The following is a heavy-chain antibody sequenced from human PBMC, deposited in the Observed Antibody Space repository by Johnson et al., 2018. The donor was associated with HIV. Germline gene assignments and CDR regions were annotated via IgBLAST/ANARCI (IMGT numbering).Heavy chain of an antibody. D-gene: IGHD5-12*01. V-gene: IGHV3-33*08. CDR1: GFTFSNYA. Sequence: QVQLVESGGGVVQPGRSLRLSCAASGFTFSNYAMHWVRQAPGKGLEWVAVIWYDGSNKYYVDSVKGRFTISRDNAKNSLYLQMNSLRAEDTAVYYCARDPGWLHAFDSWGQGTMVTVSS. J-gene: IGHJ3*02. CDR2: IWYDGSNK. CDR3: ARDPGWLHAFDS.